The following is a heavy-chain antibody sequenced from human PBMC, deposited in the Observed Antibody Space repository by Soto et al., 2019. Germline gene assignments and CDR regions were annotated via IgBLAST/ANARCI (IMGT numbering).Heavy chain of an antibody. J-gene: IGHJ4*02. CDR2: IYYSGST. Sequence: PSETLSLTCTVSGGSISGYYWSWIRQPPGKGLEWIGYIYYSGSTNYNPSLKSRVTISVDTPKNQLSLKLSSVTAADTAVYYCAGTTYSSTWNGFFFDYWGQGTLVTVSS. V-gene: IGHV4-59*01. D-gene: IGHD6-13*01. CDR3: AGTTYSSTWNGFFFDY. CDR1: GGSISGYY.